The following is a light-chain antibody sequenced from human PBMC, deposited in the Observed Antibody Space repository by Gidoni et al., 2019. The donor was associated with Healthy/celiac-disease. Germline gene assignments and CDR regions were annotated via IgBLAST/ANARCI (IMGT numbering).Light chain of an antibody. Sequence: DIQMTQSPSSLSASVGDRVPNTCRASQSISSYLNWYQQKPGKAPKLLIYAAASLQSGVPSRFSGSGSGTDFTLTISSLQPEDFATYYCQQSYSTPLTFXXXTKVEIK. CDR3: QQSYSTPLT. V-gene: IGKV1-39*01. J-gene: IGKJ1*01. CDR2: AAA. CDR1: QSISSY.